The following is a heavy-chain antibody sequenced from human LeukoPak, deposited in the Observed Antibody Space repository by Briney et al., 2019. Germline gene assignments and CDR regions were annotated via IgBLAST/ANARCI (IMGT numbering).Heavy chain of an antibody. D-gene: IGHD1-26*01. CDR2: ISWNSGSI. J-gene: IGHJ6*02. Sequence: GGSLRLSCAASGFTFDDYAMHWVRQAPGKGLEWVSGISWNSGSIGYADSVKGRFTISRDNAKNSLYLQMNSLRAEDTALYYCAKGSVGPTTYYYYYGMDVWGQGTTVTVSS. CDR3: AKGSVGPTTYYYYYGMDV. CDR1: GFTFDDYA. V-gene: IGHV3-9*01.